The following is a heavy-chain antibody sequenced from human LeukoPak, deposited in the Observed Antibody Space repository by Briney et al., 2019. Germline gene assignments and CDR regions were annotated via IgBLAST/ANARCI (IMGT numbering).Heavy chain of an antibody. CDR1: GYTFTSYG. CDR3: ARVGDITVTTIYEGRFDP. CDR2: ISAYNGNT. V-gene: IGHV1-18*01. Sequence: ASVKVSCKASGYTFTSYGISWVRQAPGQGLEWMGWISAYNGNTNYAQKLQGRVTMTTDTSTSTAYMELRSLRSDDTAVYYCARVGDITVTTIYEGRFDPWGQGTLVTVSS. D-gene: IGHD4-11*01. J-gene: IGHJ5*02.